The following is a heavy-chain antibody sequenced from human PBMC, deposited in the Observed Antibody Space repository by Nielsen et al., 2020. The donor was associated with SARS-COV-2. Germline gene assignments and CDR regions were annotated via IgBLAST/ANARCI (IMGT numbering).Heavy chain of an antibody. CDR1: GFTFSRHT. CDR2: ISYDSSNK. Sequence: GGSLTLSCAASGFTFSRHTMHWVRHAPGKGLEWVSFISYDSSNKYYTDSVKGRFTISRDNSRKTLYLQMSSLRPEDTALCYCASEDYLALNQWGQGTLVTVSS. J-gene: IGHJ4*02. D-gene: IGHD4/OR15-4a*01. CDR3: ASEDYLALNQ. V-gene: IGHV3-30*04.